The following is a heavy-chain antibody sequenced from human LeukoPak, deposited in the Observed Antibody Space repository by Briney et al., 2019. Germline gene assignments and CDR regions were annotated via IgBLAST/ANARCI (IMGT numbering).Heavy chain of an antibody. J-gene: IGHJ5*02. D-gene: IGHD6-13*01. CDR3: ARGDGSSWIRNWFDP. V-gene: IGHV4-31*03. CDR1: GGSISSGGYY. CDR2: IYYSGST. Sequence: SETLSLTCTVSGGSISSGGYYWSWIRQHPGKGLEWIGYIYYSGSTYYNPSLKSRVTISVDTSKNQFSLKLSSVTAADTAVYYCARGDGSSWIRNWFDPWGQGTLVTVSS.